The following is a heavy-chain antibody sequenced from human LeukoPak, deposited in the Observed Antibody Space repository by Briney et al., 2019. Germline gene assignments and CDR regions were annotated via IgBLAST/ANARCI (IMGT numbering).Heavy chain of an antibody. D-gene: IGHD6-6*01. V-gene: IGHV4-34*01. Sequence: SETLPLTCAVYGGSFSGYYWSWIRQPPGKGLEWIGEINHSGSTNYNPSLKSRVTISVDTSKNQFSLKLSSVTAADTAVYYCARGVSSIAARPRKYYFDYWGQGTLVTVSS. CDR3: ARGVSSIAARPRKYYFDY. J-gene: IGHJ4*02. CDR1: GGSFSGYY. CDR2: INHSGST.